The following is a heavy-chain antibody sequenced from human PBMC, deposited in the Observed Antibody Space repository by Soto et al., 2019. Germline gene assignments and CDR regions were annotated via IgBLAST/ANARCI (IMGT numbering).Heavy chain of an antibody. CDR3: ARDSIAVAGIIY. V-gene: IGHV3-21*01. J-gene: IGHJ4*02. D-gene: IGHD6-19*01. CDR2: ISSISSYI. CDR1: GFTFSSYS. Sequence: PGGSLRLSCAASGFTFSSYSMNWVRQAPGKGLEWVSSISSISSYIYYADSVKGRFTISRDNAKNSLYLQMNSLRAEDTAVYYCARDSIAVAGIIYWGQGTLVTVSS.